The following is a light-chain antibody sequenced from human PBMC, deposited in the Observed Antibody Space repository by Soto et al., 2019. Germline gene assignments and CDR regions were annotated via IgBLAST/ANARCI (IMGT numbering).Light chain of an antibody. Sequence: EIVMTQSPLSLPVTPGEPASISCRSSQSLLHTSGHNFLDWYLQKPGRSPHLLSYLGSNRASGVPDRLSGSGSGTDFTLKISRVETEDLGVYFCMQTLQIPCTLGQGTKVDIK. CDR1: QSLLHTSGHNF. CDR3: MQTLQIPCT. V-gene: IGKV2-28*01. CDR2: LGS. J-gene: IGKJ2*02.